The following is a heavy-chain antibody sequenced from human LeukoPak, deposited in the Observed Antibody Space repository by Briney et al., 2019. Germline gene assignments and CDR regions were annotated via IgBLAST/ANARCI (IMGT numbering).Heavy chain of an antibody. CDR2: ISGSGGST. D-gene: IGHD6-19*01. CDR3: ANPPVAGTVFYYGY. J-gene: IGHJ4*02. CDR1: GFTFSSYA. Sequence: QPGGSLRLSCAVSGFTFSSYAMSWVRQAPGKGLEWVSAISGSGGSTYYADSVKGRFTISRDNSKNTLYLQMNSLRAEDTAVYYCANPPVAGTVFYYGYWGQGTLVTVSS. V-gene: IGHV3-23*01.